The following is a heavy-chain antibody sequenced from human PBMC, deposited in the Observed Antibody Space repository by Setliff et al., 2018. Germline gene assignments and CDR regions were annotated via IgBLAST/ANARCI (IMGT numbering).Heavy chain of an antibody. D-gene: IGHD3-3*01. V-gene: IGHV3-23*01. Sequence: LGGSLRLSCAASGFTFSNYAMSWVRQAPGKGLEWVSAIDESGGGTYYADSVKGRFTISRDNSKNTLYLQMNSLRAEDTAVYFCAREKKYSSSTSFFGSGFDFWGQGTLVTVSS. CDR2: IDESGGGT. J-gene: IGHJ4*02. CDR3: AREKKYSSSTSFFGSGFDF. CDR1: GFTFSNYA.